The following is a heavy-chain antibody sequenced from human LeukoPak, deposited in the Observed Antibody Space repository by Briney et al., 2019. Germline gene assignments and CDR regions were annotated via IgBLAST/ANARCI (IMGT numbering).Heavy chain of an antibody. J-gene: IGHJ4*02. CDR2: ISAYNGNT. Sequence: ASVKVSCKASGHTFTSYGISWVRQAPGQGLEWMGWISAYNGNTNYAQKLQGRVTMTTDTSTSTAYMELRRLRSDDTAVYYCARGDYDYVWGSPGFDYWGQGTLVTVSS. CDR3: ARGDYDYVWGSPGFDY. CDR1: GHTFTSYG. D-gene: IGHD3-16*01. V-gene: IGHV1-18*01.